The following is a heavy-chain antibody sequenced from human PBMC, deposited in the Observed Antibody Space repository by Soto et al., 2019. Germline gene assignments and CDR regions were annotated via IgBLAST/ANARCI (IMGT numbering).Heavy chain of an antibody. CDR1: GFTFSSYG. J-gene: IGHJ6*02. CDR2: ISYDGSNK. V-gene: IGHV3-30*18. Sequence: GGSLRLSCAASGFTFSSYGMHWVRQAPGKGLEWVAVISYDGSNKYYADSVKGRFTISRDNSKNTLYLQMNSLRAEDTAVYYCAKDYYGMDVWGQGTTVTVSS. CDR3: AKDYYGMDV.